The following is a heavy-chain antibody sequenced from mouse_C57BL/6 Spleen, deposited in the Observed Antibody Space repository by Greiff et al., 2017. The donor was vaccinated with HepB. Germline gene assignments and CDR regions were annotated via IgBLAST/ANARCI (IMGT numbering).Heavy chain of an antibody. CDR2: IHPNSGST. J-gene: IGHJ2*01. D-gene: IGHD2-1*01. Sequence: VQLQQSGAELVKPGASVKLSCKASGYTFTSYWMHWVKQRPGQGLEWIGMIHPNSGSTNYNEKFKSKATLTVDKSSSTAYMQLSSLTSEDSAVYYCARGNYVGYFDYWGQGTTLTVSS. CDR3: ARGNYVGYFDY. CDR1: GYTFTSYW. V-gene: IGHV1-64*01.